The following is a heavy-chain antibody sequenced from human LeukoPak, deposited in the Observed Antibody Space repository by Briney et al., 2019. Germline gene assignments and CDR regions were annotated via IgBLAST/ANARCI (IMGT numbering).Heavy chain of an antibody. Sequence: GGYLRLPCAASGFTFSSYAMSWVRKAPGKGLEWVSAISGSGGSTYHADSVKGRFTISRDNSKNTLYLQMNSLRAEDTAVYYCAXXXYIYSNYANYFDYWGQGTLVTVSS. D-gene: IGHD4-4*01. J-gene: IGHJ4*02. CDR3: AXXXYIYSNYANYFDY. V-gene: IGHV3-23*01. CDR2: ISGSGGST. CDR1: GFTFSSYA.